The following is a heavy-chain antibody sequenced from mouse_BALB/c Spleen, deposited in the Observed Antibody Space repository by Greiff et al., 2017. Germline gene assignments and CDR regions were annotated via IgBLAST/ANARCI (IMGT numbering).Heavy chain of an antibody. CDR3: ARDDYDGAWFAY. V-gene: IGHV5-6-3*01. Sequence: EVNVVESGGGLVQPGGSLKLSCAASGFTFSSYGMSWVRQTPDKRLELVATINSNGGSTYYPDSVKGRFTISRDNAKNTLYLQMSSLKSEDTAMYYCARDDYDGAWFAYWGQGTLVTVSA. J-gene: IGHJ3*01. CDR2: INSNGGST. CDR1: GFTFSSYG. D-gene: IGHD2-4*01.